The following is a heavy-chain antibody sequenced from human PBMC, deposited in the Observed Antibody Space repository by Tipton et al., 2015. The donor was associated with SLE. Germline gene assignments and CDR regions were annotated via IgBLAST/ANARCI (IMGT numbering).Heavy chain of an antibody. J-gene: IGHJ4*02. D-gene: IGHD4-17*01. Sequence: TLFLTCTVSGVSISNSDHYWGWIRQPPEKGLEWIGSIYYNLASHYNPSLKSRVTISTDTSKNDSSLNLSFVTAADTAVYYCARTTYDGDSFDYWGQGTPVTVSS. CDR2: IYYNLAS. CDR3: ARTTYDGDSFDY. CDR1: GVSISNSDHY. V-gene: IGHV4-39*07.